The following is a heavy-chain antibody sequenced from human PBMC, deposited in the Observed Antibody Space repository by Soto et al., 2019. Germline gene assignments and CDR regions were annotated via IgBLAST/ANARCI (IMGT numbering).Heavy chain of an antibody. Sequence: SETLSLTCTVSGGSISSYYWSWIRQPPGKGLEWIGYIYYSGSTNYNPSLKSRVTISVDTSKNQFSLKLSSVTAADTAVYYCCGQRTNWFDPWGQGTLVTVSS. CDR3: CGQRTNWFDP. V-gene: IGHV4-59*01. CDR2: IYYSGST. J-gene: IGHJ5*02. CDR1: GGSISSYY. D-gene: IGHD2-21*01.